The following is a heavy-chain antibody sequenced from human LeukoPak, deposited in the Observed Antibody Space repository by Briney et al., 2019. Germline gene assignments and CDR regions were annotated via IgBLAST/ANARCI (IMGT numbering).Heavy chain of an antibody. CDR3: GRGGRPTYCDFWRCYYTGRVFDY. J-gene: IGHJ4*02. D-gene: IGHD3-3*01. V-gene: IGHV4-34*01. CDR2: INHSGST. CDR1: GGSFRGYY. Sequence: SETLSLTCAVYGGSFRGYYWSWIRQPPRKGLEWIVEINHSGSTNYNPSLKSRVTISVDTSKNQFSRQLSAVTAADAAVYYCGRGGRPTYCDFWRCYYTGRVFDYCGQGTLVTVSS.